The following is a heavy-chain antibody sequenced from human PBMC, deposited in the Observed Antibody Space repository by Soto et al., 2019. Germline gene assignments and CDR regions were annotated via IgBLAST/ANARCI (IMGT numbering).Heavy chain of an antibody. V-gene: IGHV3-21*01. D-gene: IGHD3-3*01. Sequence: GGSLRLSCAASGFNFSSYSMNWVRPAPGKGLEWVSSISSSSSYIYYADSVKGRFTISRDNAKNSLYLQMNSLRAGDTAVYYCARDRYDFWSGPSSMDVWGQGTTVTVSS. CDR3: ARDRYDFWSGPSSMDV. J-gene: IGHJ6*02. CDR2: ISSSSSYI. CDR1: GFNFSSYS.